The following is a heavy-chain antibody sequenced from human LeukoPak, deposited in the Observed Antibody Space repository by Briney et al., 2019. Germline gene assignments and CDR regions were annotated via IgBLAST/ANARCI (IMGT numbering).Heavy chain of an antibody. D-gene: IGHD3-9*01. CDR2: ISNSAVGT. J-gene: IGHJ4*02. Sequence: GGSLRLSCAASGFTFSSYAMNWVRQAPGKGLEWVSGISNSAVGTYYADSVKGRFTISRDNSKNTLYLEMNSLRAEDTAIYYCAKTFSYYDLFTGLDSWGQGTLVTVSS. V-gene: IGHV3-23*01. CDR3: AKTFSYYDLFTGLDS. CDR1: GFTFSSYA.